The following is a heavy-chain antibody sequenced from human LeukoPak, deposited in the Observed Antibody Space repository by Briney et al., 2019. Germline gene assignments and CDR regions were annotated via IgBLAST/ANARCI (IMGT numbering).Heavy chain of an antibody. D-gene: IGHD6-13*01. V-gene: IGHV3-30*18. CDR2: ISYDGSNK. CDR1: GFTFSSYG. CDR3: AKGGSYSSSYYFDY. J-gene: IGHJ4*02. Sequence: PGGSLRLSCAASGFTFSSYGMHWVRQAPGKGLEWVAVISYDGSNKYYADSVKGRFTISRDNSKNTLYLQMNSLRAEDTAVYYCAKGGSYSSSYYFDYWGQGTLVTVSS.